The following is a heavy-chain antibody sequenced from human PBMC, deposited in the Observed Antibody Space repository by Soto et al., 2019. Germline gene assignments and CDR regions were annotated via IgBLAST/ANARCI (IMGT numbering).Heavy chain of an antibody. CDR1: GFTFSSYA. D-gene: IGHD3-16*01. V-gene: IGHV3-23*01. CDR2: ISGSGGST. J-gene: IGHJ5*02. Sequence: PGGSLRLSCAASGFTFSSYAMSWVRQAPGKGLEWVSAISGSGGSTYYADSVKGRFTISRDNSKNMLYLQMNSLRAEDTAVYYCAPLGDYDYVWGTTWGQGTLVTVSS. CDR3: APLGDYDYVWGTT.